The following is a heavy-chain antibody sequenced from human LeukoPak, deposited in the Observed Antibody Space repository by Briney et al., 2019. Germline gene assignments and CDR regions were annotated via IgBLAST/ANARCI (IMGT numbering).Heavy chain of an antibody. D-gene: IGHD5-18*01. CDR2: INPNSGGT. J-gene: IGHJ4*02. Sequence: GASVTVSCTASGYTFTNYYMHWVRQAPGQGLEWMGWINPNSGGTHYAQKFQGRVTMTRDTSISTAYMELSRLRSDDTAVYYCARDPGYSSPRGDYWGQGTLVTVSS. CDR1: GYTFTNYY. CDR3: ARDPGYSSPRGDY. V-gene: IGHV1-2*02.